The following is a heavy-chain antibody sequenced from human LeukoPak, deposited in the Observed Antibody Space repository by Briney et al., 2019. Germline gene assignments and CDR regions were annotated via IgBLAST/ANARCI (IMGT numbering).Heavy chain of an antibody. CDR2: INHSGST. CDR1: GGSFSGYY. D-gene: IGHD5-12*01. CDR3: ARGDVTHSGYDIYYYGLDV. V-gene: IGHV4-34*01. J-gene: IGHJ6*02. Sequence: SETLSLTCAVHGGSFSGYYWSWIRQPPGKGLEWIGEINHSGSTNYNPSLKSRVTISVDTSKNQFSLKLSSVTAADTAVYYCARGDVTHSGYDIYYYGLDVWGQGTTVTVSS.